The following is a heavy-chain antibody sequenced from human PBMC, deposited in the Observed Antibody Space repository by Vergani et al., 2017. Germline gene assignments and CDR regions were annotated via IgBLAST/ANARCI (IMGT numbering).Heavy chain of an antibody. Sequence: EVHLLESGGGQVEAGGSLRLSCAASGFTFSNSAMSWVRQTSGKGLEWVSAISGHGDRTYYADSVKGRFTISRDNSKNTVYLQMNSLKAEDRATYYCAREERSNTSPVVGDWGQGSLVNV. J-gene: IGHJ4*02. CDR2: ISGHGDRT. CDR1: GFTFSNSA. V-gene: IGHV3-23*01. CDR3: AREERSNTSPVVGD. D-gene: IGHD2/OR15-2a*01.